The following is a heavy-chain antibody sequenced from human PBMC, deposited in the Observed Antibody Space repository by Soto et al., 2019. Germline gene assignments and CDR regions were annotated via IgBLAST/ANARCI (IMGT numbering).Heavy chain of an antibody. CDR1: GFTFSSYW. D-gene: IGHD3-3*01. J-gene: IGHJ4*02. V-gene: IGHV3-74*01. CDR2: INGYGSRT. Sequence: EVQVVESGGGLVQPGGSLRLSCVVSGFTFSSYWMHWVRQAPGKGLVCFSWINGYGSRTENADSVKGRFTISSDNATNVLCLQMNRLRGADTAVYYCARGTIRGQGTLVTVSS. CDR3: ARGTI.